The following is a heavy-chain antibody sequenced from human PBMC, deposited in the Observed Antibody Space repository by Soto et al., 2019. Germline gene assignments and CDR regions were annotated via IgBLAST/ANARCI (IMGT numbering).Heavy chain of an antibody. Sequence: QLQLQESGPGLVKPSETLSLTCTVSGGSISSSSCYWGWIRQPPGKGLEWIGSIYYSGSTYYNPSRKSLVTISVVTSKNPFSLKLSSVTAADTAVYYCARPFDSLGVRFLGVGLDYYYYMDVWGKGTTVTVSS. CDR1: GGSISSSSCY. J-gene: IGHJ6*03. CDR2: IYYSGST. CDR3: ARPFDSLGVRFLGVGLDYYYYMDV. D-gene: IGHD3-3*01. V-gene: IGHV4-39*01.